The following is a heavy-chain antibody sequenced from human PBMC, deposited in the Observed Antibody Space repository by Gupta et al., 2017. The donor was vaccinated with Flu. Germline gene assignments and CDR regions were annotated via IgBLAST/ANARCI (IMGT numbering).Heavy chain of an antibody. CDR3: TTVSLERGPAYDF. J-gene: IGHJ4*02. Sequence: QAPGKGPEWVGLIKSSSAGGTVDYAAPVKGRFSLSRDDSVNTLYLHMNSLKTEDTAVYYCTTVSLERGPAYDFWGQGVLVTVSS. CDR2: IKSSSAGGTV. D-gene: IGHD1-1*01. V-gene: IGHV3-15*01.